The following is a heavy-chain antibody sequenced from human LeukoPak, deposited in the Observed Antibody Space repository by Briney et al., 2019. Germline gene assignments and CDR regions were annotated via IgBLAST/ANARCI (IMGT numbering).Heavy chain of an antibody. CDR1: GFTFSSYA. CDR2: ISGSGGST. CDR3: AKDPGHYDFWSGYDY. J-gene: IGHJ4*02. D-gene: IGHD3-3*01. Sequence: VGSLRLSCAASGFTFSSYAVSWVRQAPGKGLEWVSAISGSGGSTYHADSVKGRFTISRDNSKNTLYLQMNSLRAEDTAVYYCAKDPGHYDFWSGYDYWGQGTLVTVSS. V-gene: IGHV3-23*01.